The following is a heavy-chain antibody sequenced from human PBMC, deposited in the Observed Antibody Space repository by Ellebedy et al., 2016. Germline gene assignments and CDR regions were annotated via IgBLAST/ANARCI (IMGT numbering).Heavy chain of an antibody. Sequence: SVKVSXKASGGTFSSYAIRWVRQAPGQGLEWMGGIILIFGTAKYEQKFQGRVTLNADKPTSTAYSELSSLRSEVTAVYYCARDVDCSGGSCYSRGGWFDPWGQGTLVTVSS. V-gene: IGHV1-69*06. CDR1: GGTFSSYA. CDR2: IILIFGTA. J-gene: IGHJ5*02. D-gene: IGHD2-15*01. CDR3: ARDVDCSGGSCYSRGGWFDP.